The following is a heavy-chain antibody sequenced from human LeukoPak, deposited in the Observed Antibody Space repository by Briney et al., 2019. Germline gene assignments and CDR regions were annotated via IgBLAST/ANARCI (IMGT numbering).Heavy chain of an antibody. CDR2: INHSGST. V-gene: IGHV4-34*01. D-gene: IGHD5-12*01. J-gene: IGHJ4*02. CDR3: ARRRKYGGYELRMALDY. CDR1: GGSFSGYY. Sequence: SETLSLTCAVYGGSFSGYYWSWIRQPPGKGLEWIGEINHSGSTNYNPSLKSRVTISVDTSKNQFSLKLSSVTAADTAVYYCARRRKYGGYELRMALDYWGQGTLVTVSS.